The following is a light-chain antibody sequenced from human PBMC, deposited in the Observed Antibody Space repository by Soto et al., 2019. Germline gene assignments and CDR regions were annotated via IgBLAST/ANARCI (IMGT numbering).Light chain of an antibody. J-gene: IGKJ1*01. Sequence: EIVLTQSPATLSVSPGERATLSCRASQSVSRNVAWYQQTPGQAPRLLIFGTSTRATGFPARFSGSGSGTEFTLTISSLQSEDFAVYFCQQYNNWPRTFGQGTKGDIK. CDR1: QSVSRN. CDR2: GTS. CDR3: QQYNNWPRT. V-gene: IGKV3-15*01.